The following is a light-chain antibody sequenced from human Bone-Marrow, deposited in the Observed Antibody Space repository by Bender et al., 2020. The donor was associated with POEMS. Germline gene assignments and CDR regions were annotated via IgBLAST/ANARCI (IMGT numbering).Light chain of an antibody. Sequence: SYELTQPPSVSVSPGQTARITCSGDVLPKQYAYWYQRKPGQAPILLISKDSQRRSGIPERFSGSSSGTTVMLTITGVQAEDEADYYCQSADTIGTYVIFGGGTKLTVL. CDR1: VLPKQY. J-gene: IGLJ2*01. CDR3: QSADTIGTYVI. CDR2: KDS. V-gene: IGLV3-25*03.